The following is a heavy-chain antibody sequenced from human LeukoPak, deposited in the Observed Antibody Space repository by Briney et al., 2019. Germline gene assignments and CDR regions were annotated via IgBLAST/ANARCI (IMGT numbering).Heavy chain of an antibody. J-gene: IGHJ4*02. Sequence: GGSLRLSCAASGFTFSSYWMHWVRQAPGKGLVWVSRINSDGSSTSYADSVKGRFTISRDNAKNTLYLQMKSLRAEDTAVYYCARVLDISGYSGDFDYWGQGTLVIVSS. V-gene: IGHV3-74*01. CDR2: INSDGSST. CDR1: GFTFSSYW. CDR3: ARVLDISGYSGDFDY. D-gene: IGHD3-22*01.